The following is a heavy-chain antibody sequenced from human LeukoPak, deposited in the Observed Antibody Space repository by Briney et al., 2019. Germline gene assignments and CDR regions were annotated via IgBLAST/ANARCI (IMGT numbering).Heavy chain of an antibody. V-gene: IGHV4-4*02. CDR2: IHRDGRT. J-gene: IGHJ4*02. Sequence: SGTLSLTCAVSGVSTSSSEWWIWVRQPPGQGLEWIGEIHRDGRTRYNPSLQTRVTMSIDYSKNQISLEVTSVTAADTAIYYCGKTDIYFNPIDYWGPGSLVTVSS. D-gene: IGHD3-9*01. CDR1: GVSTSSSEW. CDR3: GKTDIYFNPIDY.